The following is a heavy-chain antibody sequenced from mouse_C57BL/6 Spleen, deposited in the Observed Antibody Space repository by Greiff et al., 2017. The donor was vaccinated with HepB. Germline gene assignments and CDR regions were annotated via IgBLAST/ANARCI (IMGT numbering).Heavy chain of an antibody. CDR3: AREYYGSSYPFDY. V-gene: IGHV1-26*01. J-gene: IGHJ2*01. CDR1: GYTFTDYY. Sequence: VQLQQSGPELVKPGASVKISCKASGYTFTDYYMNWVKQSHGKSLEWIGDINPNNGGTSYNQKFKGKATLTVDKSSSTAYMELRSLTSEDSAVYYCAREYYGSSYPFDYWGQGTTLTVSS. D-gene: IGHD1-1*01. CDR2: INPNNGGT.